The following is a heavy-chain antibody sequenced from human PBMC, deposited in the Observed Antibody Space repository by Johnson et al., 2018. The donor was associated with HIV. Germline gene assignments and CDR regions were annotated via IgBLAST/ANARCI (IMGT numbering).Heavy chain of an antibody. D-gene: IGHD5-12*01. CDR1: AFTFSNYA. J-gene: IGHJ3*02. CDR2: ISYDGGNK. CDR3: ARVGVSGYDLAAFDI. Sequence: QVQLVESGGGVVQPGGSLRLSCAASAFTFSNYAMHWVRQAPGKGLEWVAVISYDGGNKYYADSVKGRFTISRDNSKNTLYLQMTSLRTEDTAIYYCARVGVSGYDLAAFDIWGRGTMVTVSS. V-gene: IGHV3-30*04.